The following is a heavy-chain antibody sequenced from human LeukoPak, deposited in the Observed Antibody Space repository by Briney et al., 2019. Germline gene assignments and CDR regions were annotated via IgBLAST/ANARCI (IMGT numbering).Heavy chain of an antibody. CDR3: ARLIEGY. CDR2: IYGGGST. D-gene: IGHD2-21*01. J-gene: IGHJ4*02. Sequence: PGVSLRLSCAASGFTVSRNYMSWVRQAPGKGLEWVSVIYGGGSTYYADSVKGRFTISRHDSKNTLFLQMNSLRVEDTAVYYCARLIEGYWGQGTLVTVSS. V-gene: IGHV3-53*04. CDR1: GFTVSRNY.